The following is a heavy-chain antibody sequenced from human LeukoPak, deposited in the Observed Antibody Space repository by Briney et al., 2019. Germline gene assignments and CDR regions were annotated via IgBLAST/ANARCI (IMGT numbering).Heavy chain of an antibody. J-gene: IGHJ4*02. Sequence: GGSLRLSCAASGFTFSSYWMHWVRQVPGKGLVWVSRINSDGSTTNYADSVGGRFTISRDNAKTTLYLQMNSLRAEDTAVYYCASGARDGYKYTLDYWGQRILVTVSS. CDR2: INSDGSTT. V-gene: IGHV3-74*01. CDR1: GFTFSSYW. CDR3: ASGARDGYKYTLDY. D-gene: IGHD5-24*01.